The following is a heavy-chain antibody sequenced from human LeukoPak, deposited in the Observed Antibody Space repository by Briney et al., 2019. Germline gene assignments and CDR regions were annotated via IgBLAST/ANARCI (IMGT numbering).Heavy chain of an antibody. CDR2: IYPGDSDT. D-gene: IGHD3-10*01. CDR1: GYSFTSNW. V-gene: IGHV5-51*01. Sequence: GESLKISCKGSGYSFTSNWIGWVRQMPGKGLEWMGIIYPGDSDTRYSPSFQGQVTISADKSITTAYLQWRSLKASDTAMYYCARGLRYYGSGSYYTGTYYFDYWGQGTLVTVSS. CDR3: ARGLRYYGSGSYYTGTYYFDY. J-gene: IGHJ4*02.